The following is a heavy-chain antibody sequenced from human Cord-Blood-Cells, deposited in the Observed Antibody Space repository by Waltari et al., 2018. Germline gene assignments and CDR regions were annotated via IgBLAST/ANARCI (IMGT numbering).Heavy chain of an antibody. CDR2: IYHSGST. Sequence: QVQLQESGPGLVKPSETLSLTCAVSGYSISSGYYWGWIRQPPGKGLEWIGCIYHSGSTYYNPSLKSRVTISVDTSKNQFSLKLSSVTAADTAVYYCARDLSLYCSGGSCYYFDYWGQGTLVTVSS. J-gene: IGHJ4*02. CDR3: ARDLSLYCSGGSCYYFDY. CDR1: GYSISSGYY. V-gene: IGHV4-38-2*02. D-gene: IGHD2-15*01.